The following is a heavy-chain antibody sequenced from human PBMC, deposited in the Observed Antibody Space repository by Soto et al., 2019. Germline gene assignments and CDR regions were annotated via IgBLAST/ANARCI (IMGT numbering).Heavy chain of an antibody. J-gene: IGHJ4*02. CDR3: ARVVQGIDY. D-gene: IGHD3-10*01. CDR2: IYYSGST. V-gene: IGHV4-39*01. Sequence: SETLSLTCIVSGDSISNDFYSWGWIRQPPGKGLEWIGGIYYSGSTFYNPSLNSRVIMSVDKSKNQFSLKLNSVTAADTAVYYCARVVQGIDYWGQGTLVTVSS. CDR1: GDSISNDFYS.